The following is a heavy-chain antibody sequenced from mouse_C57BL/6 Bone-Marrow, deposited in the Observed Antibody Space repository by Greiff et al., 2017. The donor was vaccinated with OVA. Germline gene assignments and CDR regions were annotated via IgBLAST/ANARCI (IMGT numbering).Heavy chain of an antibody. J-gene: IGHJ4*01. CDR3: ARDLLIATVGLDAMDY. CDR1: GYTFTSYW. Sequence: QVQLQQSGAELVKPGASVKMSCKASGYTFTSYWITWVKQRPGQGLEWIGDIYPGSGSTNYNEKFKSKATLTVDTSSSTAYMQLSSLTSEDSAVYDCARDLLIATVGLDAMDYWGQGTSVTVSS. D-gene: IGHD1-1*01. V-gene: IGHV1-55*01. CDR2: IYPGSGST.